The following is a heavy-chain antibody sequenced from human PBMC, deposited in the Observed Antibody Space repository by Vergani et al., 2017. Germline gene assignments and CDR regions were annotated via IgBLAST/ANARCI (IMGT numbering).Heavy chain of an antibody. CDR1: GDSLSSSDHY. D-gene: IGHD2-21*01. CDR3: ARENVVIARIFDF. CDR2: IFRSGTT. J-gene: IGHJ4*02. V-gene: IGHV4-31*03. Sequence: QVQLQESGPGLVKPSQTLSLTCTVSGDSLSSSDHYWSWIRQRSDNGLEWVGHIFRSGTTYYNPSLKSRLIMSVDTSKNQFSLKLTSVTAADTAMYYCARENVVIARIFDFWGQGTLVTVSS.